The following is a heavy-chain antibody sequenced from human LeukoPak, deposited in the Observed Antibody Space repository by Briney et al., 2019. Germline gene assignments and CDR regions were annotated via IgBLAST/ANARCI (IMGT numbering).Heavy chain of an antibody. D-gene: IGHD4/OR15-4a*01. CDR3: SRGGANDL. J-gene: IGHJ5*02. Sequence: SETLSLTCTVVGGSITSDYWSWIRQPAGKGLEWIGRIFTSGSTTYNPSLKSRVTMSLDTSKNQFFLKLSSVTAAHTAAYFCSRGGANDLWGQGTLVTVSS. CDR1: GGSITSDY. V-gene: IGHV4-4*07. CDR2: IFTSGST.